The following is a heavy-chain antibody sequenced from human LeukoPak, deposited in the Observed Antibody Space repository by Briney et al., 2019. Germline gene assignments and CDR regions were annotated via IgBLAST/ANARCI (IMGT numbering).Heavy chain of an antibody. Sequence: GESLKISCKGSGYSLTSYWIGWVRQVPGKGLEWMGIIYPGDSDTRYSPSFQGQVTISADKSISTAYLQWSSLRASDTAMYFCARRGRYCSCGSCYSGVWGQGTMVTVSS. V-gene: IGHV5-51*01. CDR3: ARRGRYCSCGSCYSGV. CDR2: IYPGDSDT. D-gene: IGHD2-15*01. J-gene: IGHJ3*01. CDR1: GYSLTSYW.